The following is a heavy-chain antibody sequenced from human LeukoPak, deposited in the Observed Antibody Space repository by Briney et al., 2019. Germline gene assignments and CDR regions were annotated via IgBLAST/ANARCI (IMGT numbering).Heavy chain of an antibody. CDR2: IIPIFGTA. D-gene: IGHD6-13*01. J-gene: IGHJ3*02. Sequence: SVKVSCKASGGTFSSYAISWVRQAPGQGLEWMGGIIPIFGTANYAQKFQGRVTITADESTSTAYMELSSLRSEDTAVYYCAREGVGTAAGMAFDIWGQGTMVTVSS. CDR1: GGTFSSYA. CDR3: AREGVGTAAGMAFDI. V-gene: IGHV1-69*13.